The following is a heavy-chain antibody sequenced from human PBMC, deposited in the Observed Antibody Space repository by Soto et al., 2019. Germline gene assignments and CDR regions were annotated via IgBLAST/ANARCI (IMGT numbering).Heavy chain of an antibody. D-gene: IGHD1-20*01. J-gene: IGHJ6*02. CDR3: ARSPEYNWKARDSGRRHGIGAVKYYGMDV. CDR1: GGTFSSYA. V-gene: IGHV1-69*13. Sequence: GASVKVSCKASGGTFSSYAISWVRQAPGQGLEWMGGIIPIFGTANYAQKFQGRVTITADESTSTAYMELSSLRSEDTAVYYCARSPEYNWKARDSGRRHGIGAVKYYGMDVWGQGTTVTVSS. CDR2: IIPIFGTA.